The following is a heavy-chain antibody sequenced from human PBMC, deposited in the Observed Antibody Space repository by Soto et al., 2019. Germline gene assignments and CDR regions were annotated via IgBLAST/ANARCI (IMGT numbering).Heavy chain of an antibody. D-gene: IGHD3-3*01. V-gene: IGHV4-30-4*01. CDR2: IYYSGST. CDR3: ARDNILGILYGGMDV. Sequence: PXETLSLTCTVSGCSISGGDYYWSWIRQPPGKGLEWIGYIYYSGSTYYNPSLKSRVTISVDTSKNQFSLKLSSVTAADTAVYYCARDNILGILYGGMDVWGQGTTVTVSS. CDR1: GCSISGGDYY. J-gene: IGHJ6*02.